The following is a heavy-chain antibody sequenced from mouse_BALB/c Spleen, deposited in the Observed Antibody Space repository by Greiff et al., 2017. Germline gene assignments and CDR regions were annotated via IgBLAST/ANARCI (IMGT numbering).Heavy chain of an antibody. CDR2: INPSNGRT. J-gene: IGHJ3*01. CDR3: AETARGD. D-gene: IGHD3-2*01. CDR1: GYTFTSYW. Sequence: QVQLQQPGAELVKPGASVKLSCKASGYTFTSYWMHWVKQRPGQGLEWIGEINPSNGRTNYNEKFKSKATLTVDKSSSTAYMQLSSLTSEDSAVYYCAETARGDWGQGTLVTVSA. V-gene: IGHV1S81*02.